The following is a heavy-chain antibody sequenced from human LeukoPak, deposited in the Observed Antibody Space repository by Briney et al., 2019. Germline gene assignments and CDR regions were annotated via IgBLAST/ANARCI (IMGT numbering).Heavy chain of an antibody. J-gene: IGHJ6*03. D-gene: IGHD6-19*01. V-gene: IGHV3-43*02. CDR2: ISGDGGST. CDR1: GFTFDDYA. CDR3: AKDSPPQGWSADYYYYMDG. Sequence: GGSLRLSCAASGFTFDDYAMHWVRQAPGKGLEWVSLISGDGGSTYYADSVKGRFTIFRDNSTNSLYLQLNSLRTEDTALYYCAKDSPPQGWSADYYYYMDGWGKGTTVTVSS.